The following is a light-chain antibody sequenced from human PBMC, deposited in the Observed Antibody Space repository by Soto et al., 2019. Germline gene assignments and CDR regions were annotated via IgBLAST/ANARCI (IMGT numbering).Light chain of an antibody. V-gene: IGLV1-44*01. CDR1: SSNIGTNA. CDR3: AAWDDSLDGVV. J-gene: IGLJ3*02. Sequence: QSVLTQPPSASGTPGQRVTISCSGSSSNIGTNAVNWYHQLPGTAPKLLIYSNDQWPSGVPDRFSGSKSGTSASLAISGLQSEDEGDCYCAAWDDSLDGVVFGGGTKLTVL. CDR2: SND.